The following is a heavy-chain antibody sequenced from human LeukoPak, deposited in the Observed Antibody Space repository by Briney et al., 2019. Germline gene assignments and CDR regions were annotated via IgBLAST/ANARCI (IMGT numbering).Heavy chain of an antibody. CDR2: IHPADSDA. D-gene: IGHD6-19*01. CDR1: GYSFASYW. CDR3: PRSSSGWSFDY. Sequence: GESLKISCKGSGYSFASYWIAWVRQMPGKGLEWMGIIHPADSDARYSPSFQGQVTISADKSISTAYLQWSSLKASDTAMYYCPRSSSGWSFDYWGQGTLVTVSS. V-gene: IGHV5-51*01. J-gene: IGHJ4*02.